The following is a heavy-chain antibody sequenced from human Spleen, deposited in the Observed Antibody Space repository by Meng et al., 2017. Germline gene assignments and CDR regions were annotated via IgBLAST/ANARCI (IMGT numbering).Heavy chain of an antibody. CDR3: ARTKEYYDSSFDL. J-gene: IGHJ4*02. V-gene: IGHV7-4-1*02. Sequence: VPLVQSGSELKKPGASGKVSCKASGYPFTTYTMHWVRQAPGQGLEWLGLINTNTGNPTYAPGFTGRFVFSLDTSISTAYLQISGLRAEDTAMYYCARTKEYYDSSFDLWGQGTLVTVSS. CDR1: GYPFTTYT. CDR2: INTNTGNP. D-gene: IGHD3-22*01.